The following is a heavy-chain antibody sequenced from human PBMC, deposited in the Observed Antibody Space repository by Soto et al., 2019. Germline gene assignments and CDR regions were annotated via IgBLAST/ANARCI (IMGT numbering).Heavy chain of an antibody. D-gene: IGHD1-26*01. Sequence: GGSLRLSCAASGFTFSSYVMSWVRQAPGKGLEWVSSISGSGTGTYYADSVKGRFTISRDNSRNTLYLQMNNLGAEDTAVYYCAGYYYFDYFDYWGQGTLVTVSS. CDR3: AGYYYFDYFDY. CDR1: GFTFSSYV. CDR2: ISGSGTGT. J-gene: IGHJ4*02. V-gene: IGHV3-23*01.